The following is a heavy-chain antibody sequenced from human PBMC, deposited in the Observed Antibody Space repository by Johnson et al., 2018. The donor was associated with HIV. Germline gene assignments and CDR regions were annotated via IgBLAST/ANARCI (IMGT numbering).Heavy chain of an antibody. D-gene: IGHD1-26*01. V-gene: IGHV3-30*04. CDR1: GFTFSSYA. Sequence: QVQLVESGGGLVQPGGSLRLSCAASGFTFSSYAMHWVRQAPGKGLEWVAVISYDGSNKYYADSVTGGFTISRDNSKNTLYLQMNSLRAEDTALYYCAKGRMGASGSYNVWGQGTMVTVSS. CDR3: AKGRMGASGSYNV. J-gene: IGHJ3*01. CDR2: ISYDGSNK.